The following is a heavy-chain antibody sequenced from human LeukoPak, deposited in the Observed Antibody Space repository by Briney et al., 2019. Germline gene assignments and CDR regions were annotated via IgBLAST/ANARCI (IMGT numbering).Heavy chain of an antibody. CDR3: ARERGGDDSSGYYYYFDY. V-gene: IGHV1-69*06. D-gene: IGHD3-22*01. Sequence: SVKVSCKASGGTFSSYAISWVRQAPGQGLEWMGGIIPIFGTANYAQKFQGRVTITADKSTSTAYMELSSLRSEDTAVYYCARERGGDDSSGYYYYFDYWGQGTLVTVSS. J-gene: IGHJ4*02. CDR1: GGTFSSYA. CDR2: IIPIFGTA.